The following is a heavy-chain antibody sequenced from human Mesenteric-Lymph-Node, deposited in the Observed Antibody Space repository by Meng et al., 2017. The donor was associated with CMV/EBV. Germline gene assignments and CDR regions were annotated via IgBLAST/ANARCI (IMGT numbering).Heavy chain of an antibody. CDR3: ARVRGLFAVVLVSNFDY. Sequence: GESLKISCAASGFTFDDYGMSWVRQAPGKGLEWVSGINWNGGSTGYADSVKGRFTISRDNAKNSLYLQMNSLRAEDTALYYCARVRGLFAVVLVSNFDYWGQGTLVTVSS. CDR1: GFTFDDYG. V-gene: IGHV3-20*04. CDR2: INWNGGST. J-gene: IGHJ4*02. D-gene: IGHD2-8*02.